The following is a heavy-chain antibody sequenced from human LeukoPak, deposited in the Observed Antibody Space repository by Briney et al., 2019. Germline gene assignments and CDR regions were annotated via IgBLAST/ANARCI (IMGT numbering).Heavy chain of an antibody. CDR3: ARGSWDDVGYYYYYYMDV. J-gene: IGHJ6*03. V-gene: IGHV1-69*05. D-gene: IGHD1-1*01. CDR2: TIPLFGTT. CDR1: GGSFSSHA. Sequence: SVKVSCKASGGSFSSHAVGWVRQAPGQGLEWLGGTIPLFGTTRYAQKFQGRVTITTDESTRTAYMDLSSLTSEDTAVYYCARGSWDDVGYYYYYYMDVWGKGSTVTVSS.